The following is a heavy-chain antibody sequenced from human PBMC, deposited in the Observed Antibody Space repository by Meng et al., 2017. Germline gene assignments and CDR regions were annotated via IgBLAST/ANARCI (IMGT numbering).Heavy chain of an antibody. D-gene: IGHD6-19*01. Sequence: QVQLQQWGAGLLRPSETLSLTCGVYGGSFHGYYWTWIRQPPGKGLEWVGDINHSGSTNYYPSLKSRVTISLDTSKNQFSLKLRSVTAADTAVYFCARGFYSSGWNTFDYWGQGTLVTVSS. V-gene: IGHV4-34*01. J-gene: IGHJ4*02. CDR1: GGSFHGYY. CDR3: ARGFYSSGWNTFDY. CDR2: INHSGST.